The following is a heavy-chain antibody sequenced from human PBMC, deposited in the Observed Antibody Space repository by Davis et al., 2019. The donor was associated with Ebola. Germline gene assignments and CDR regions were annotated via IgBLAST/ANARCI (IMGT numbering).Heavy chain of an antibody. Sequence: GESLKISCAASGFTFSSYSMNWVRQAPGKGLEWVSYISSSSSTIYYADSVKGRFTISRDNSKNTLYLQMNSLRADDTAVYYCAKDAKQWLDDAFDIWGQGTMVTVSS. J-gene: IGHJ3*02. CDR1: GFTFSSYS. V-gene: IGHV3-48*01. CDR2: ISSSSSTI. CDR3: AKDAKQWLDDAFDI. D-gene: IGHD6-19*01.